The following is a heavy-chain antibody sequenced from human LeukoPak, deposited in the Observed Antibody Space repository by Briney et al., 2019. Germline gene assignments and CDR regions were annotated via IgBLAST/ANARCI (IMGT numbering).Heavy chain of an antibody. D-gene: IGHD5-24*01. V-gene: IGHV3-7*01. CDR3: AREGGGYKFYYYYYYMDV. CDR2: IKQDGSEK. CDR1: GFTFSSYW. J-gene: IGHJ6*03. Sequence: GGSLRLSCAASGFTFSSYWMSWVRQAPGKGLEWVANIKQDGSEKYYVDSVKGRFTISRDNAKNSLYLQMNSLRAEDTAVYYCAREGGGYKFYYYYYYMDVWGKGTTVTVSS.